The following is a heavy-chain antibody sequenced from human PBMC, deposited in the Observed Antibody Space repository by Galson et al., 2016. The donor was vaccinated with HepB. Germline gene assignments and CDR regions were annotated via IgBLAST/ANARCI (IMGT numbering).Heavy chain of an antibody. V-gene: IGHV3-23*01. CDR3: AKFYSRDSYDFDY. CDR2: ITGSGDYT. J-gene: IGHJ4*02. CDR1: GFTLSSCE. Sequence: SLRLSCAASGFTLSSCEMKWVRQAPGKGLEWVSSITGSGDYTFYADSVKGRFTISRDNSKNTVYLQMKSLRAEDTAVYYCAKFYSRDSYDFDYWGQGTQVTVSS. D-gene: IGHD2-21*02.